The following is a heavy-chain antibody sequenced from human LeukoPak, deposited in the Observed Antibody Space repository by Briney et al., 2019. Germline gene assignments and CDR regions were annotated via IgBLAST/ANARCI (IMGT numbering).Heavy chain of an antibody. Sequence: PGGSLKLPCAASGFTFSGSAMHWVRQASGKGLEWVGRIRSKANSYATAYAASVKGRFTISRDDSKNTAYLQMNSLKTEDTAVYYCTRGGTANLNYWGQGTLVTVSS. CDR2: IRSKANSYAT. CDR3: TRGGTANLNY. J-gene: IGHJ4*02. V-gene: IGHV3-73*01. CDR1: GFTFSGSA. D-gene: IGHD2-21*02.